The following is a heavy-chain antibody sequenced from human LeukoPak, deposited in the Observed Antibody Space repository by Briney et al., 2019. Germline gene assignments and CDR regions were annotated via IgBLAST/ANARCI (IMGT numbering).Heavy chain of an antibody. CDR3: ATPEGNSGWYNRVGLDY. CDR1: GGTFSSYT. CDR2: IIPILGIA. V-gene: IGHV1-69*02. J-gene: IGHJ4*02. Sequence: ASVKASCKASGGTFSSYTISWVRQAPGQGLEWMGRIIPILGIANYAQKFQGRVTITADKSTSTAYMELSSLRSEDTAVYYCATPEGNSGWYNRVGLDYWGQGTLVTVSS. D-gene: IGHD6-19*01.